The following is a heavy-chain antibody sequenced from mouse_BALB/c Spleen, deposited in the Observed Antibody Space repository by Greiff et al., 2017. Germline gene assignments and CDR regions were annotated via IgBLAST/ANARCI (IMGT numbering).Heavy chain of an antibody. CDR3: ARRSGTGNYFDY. D-gene: IGHD4-1*01. CDR2: ISSGGSYT. J-gene: IGHJ2*01. CDR1: GFTFSSYA. Sequence: EVQRVESGGGLVKPGGSLKLSCAASGFTFSSYAMSWVRQTPEKRLEWVATISSGGSYTYYPDSVKGRFTISRDNAKNTLYLQMSSLRSEDTAMYYCARRSGTGNYFDYWGQGTTLTVSS. V-gene: IGHV5-9-3*01.